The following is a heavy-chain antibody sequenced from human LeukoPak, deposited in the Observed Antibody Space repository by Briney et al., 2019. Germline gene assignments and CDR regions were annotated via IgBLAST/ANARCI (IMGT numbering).Heavy chain of an antibody. CDR1: GGTFSSYA. Sequence: ASVKVSCKASGGTFSSYAISWLRQAPGQGLEWMGGIIPIFGTANYAQKFQGRVTITTDESTSTAYMELSSLRSEDTAVYYCAREHNGVVDYWGQGTLVTVSS. V-gene: IGHV1-69*05. D-gene: IGHD2-8*01. J-gene: IGHJ4*02. CDR3: AREHNGVVDY. CDR2: IIPIFGTA.